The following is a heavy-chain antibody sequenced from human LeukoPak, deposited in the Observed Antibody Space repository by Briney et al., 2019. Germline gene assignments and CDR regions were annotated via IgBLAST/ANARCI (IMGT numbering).Heavy chain of an antibody. CDR3: ARHGPYLGRLAWFDP. Sequence: ASVTVSCKASGYTFTGYYIDWVRQAPGQGLEWRGWIYPYSGDTNYAQNFQGRVTMTRDTSISTAYMELSSLKSDDTAVYYCARHGPYLGRLAWFDPWGQGTLVTVSS. J-gene: IGHJ5*02. V-gene: IGHV1-2*02. CDR2: IYPYSGDT. CDR1: GYTFTGYY. D-gene: IGHD1-26*01.